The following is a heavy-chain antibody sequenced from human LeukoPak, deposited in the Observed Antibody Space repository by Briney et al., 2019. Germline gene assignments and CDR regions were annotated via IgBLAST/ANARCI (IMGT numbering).Heavy chain of an antibody. V-gene: IGHV4-31*03. CDR3: ARGITTRSSIRKNYYYYYGMDV. Sequence: SETLSLTCTVSGDSISSGGYYRSWIRQHPGKGLEWIGYIYNSGSTYYNPSLKSRVTISVDTSKNQSSLKLNSVTAADTAVYYCARGITTRSSIRKNYYYYYGMDVWGQGTTVTVSS. CDR2: IYNSGST. CDR1: GDSISSGGYY. D-gene: IGHD2-2*01. J-gene: IGHJ6*02.